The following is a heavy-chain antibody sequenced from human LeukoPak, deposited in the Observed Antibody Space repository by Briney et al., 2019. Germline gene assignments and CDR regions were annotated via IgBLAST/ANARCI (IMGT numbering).Heavy chain of an antibody. Sequence: SHTLSLTCAISADSVTSNSAAWNWIRQSPSRGLEWVGRTYYRSKWYNDYAVSVKSRITINPDTSKNQFSLQLNSVTPEDTAVYYCARALWFGDYYFDYWGQGTLVTVSS. D-gene: IGHD3-10*01. CDR3: ARALWFGDYYFDY. V-gene: IGHV6-1*01. CDR1: ADSVTSNSAA. CDR2: TYYRSKWYN. J-gene: IGHJ4*02.